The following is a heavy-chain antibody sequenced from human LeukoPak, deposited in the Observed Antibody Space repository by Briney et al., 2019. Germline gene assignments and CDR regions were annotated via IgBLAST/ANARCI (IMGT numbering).Heavy chain of an antibody. CDR3: AKVRVVGDYNWFFDL. V-gene: IGHV3-23*01. CDR1: GFTFSSYA. Sequence: GGSLRLSCAASGFTFSSYAMSWVRQAPGKGLEWVSAVVGSGASTYYADSVKGRFTISRDNSKNTLHLQMNSLRAEDTAIYHCAKVRVVGDYNWFFDLWGRGTLVTVSS. J-gene: IGHJ2*01. D-gene: IGHD4-17*01. CDR2: VVGSGAST.